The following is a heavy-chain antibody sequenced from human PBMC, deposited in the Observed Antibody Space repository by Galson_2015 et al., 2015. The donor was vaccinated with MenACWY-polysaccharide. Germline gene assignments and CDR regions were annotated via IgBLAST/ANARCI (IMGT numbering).Heavy chain of an antibody. CDR2: ISTTGSNI. J-gene: IGHJ4*02. CDR3: ARDRQGSSVVLTYFDF. CDR1: GGSICGYY. D-gene: IGHD3-22*01. V-gene: IGHV3-48*01. Sequence: ETLSLTCTVSGGSICGYYWNWVRQAPGKGLEWISYISTTGSNIFYADSVKGRFTISRDNAKNSLYLQMNSLRAEDTAVYYCARDRQGSSVVLTYFDFWGQGTLVTVSS.